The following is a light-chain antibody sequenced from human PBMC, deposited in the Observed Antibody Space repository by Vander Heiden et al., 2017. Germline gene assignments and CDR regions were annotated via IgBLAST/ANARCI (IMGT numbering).Light chain of an antibody. CDR2: ASS. Sequence: IQLTQSPSSLSASVGVRAAFTCRASQALSSDLAWYQQIPGKATKLLIYASSTLQTGVPSRFSGSGSGTDFTLTISSLQPEDFATYYCQQLKSYPLTFGGGTKVEI. J-gene: IGKJ4*01. V-gene: IGKV1-9*01. CDR1: QALSSD. CDR3: QQLKSYPLT.